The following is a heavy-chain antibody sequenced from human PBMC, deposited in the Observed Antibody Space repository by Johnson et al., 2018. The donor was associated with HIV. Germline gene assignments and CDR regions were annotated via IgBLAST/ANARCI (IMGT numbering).Heavy chain of an antibody. Sequence: VQLVESGGGVVQPGRSLRLSCAASGFTFSSYAMHWVRQAPGKGLEWVSGISWKSGSKGYADSVKGRFTISRDNAKNSLYLQMNSLRAEDTAVYYCATFGGGSFHAFDIWGQGTMVTVSS. CDR2: ISWKSGSK. V-gene: IGHV3-9*01. CDR3: ATFGGGSFHAFDI. J-gene: IGHJ3*02. D-gene: IGHD1-26*01. CDR1: GFTFSSYA.